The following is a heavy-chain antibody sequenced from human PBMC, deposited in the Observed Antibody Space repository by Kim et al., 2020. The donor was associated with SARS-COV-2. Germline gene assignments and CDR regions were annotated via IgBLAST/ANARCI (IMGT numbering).Heavy chain of an antibody. CDR3: ARVRTQQQLGPHDAFDI. CDR2: INPNSGGT. CDR1: GYTFTGYY. D-gene: IGHD6-13*01. J-gene: IGHJ3*02. Sequence: ASVKVSCKASGYTFTGYYMHWVRQAPGQGLEWMGWINPNSGGTNYAQKFQGRVTMTRDTSISTAYMELSRLRSDDTAVYYCARVRTQQQLGPHDAFDIWGQGTMVTVSS. V-gene: IGHV1-2*02.